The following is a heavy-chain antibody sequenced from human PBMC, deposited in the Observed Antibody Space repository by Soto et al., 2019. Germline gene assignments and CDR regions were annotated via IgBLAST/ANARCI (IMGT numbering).Heavy chain of an antibody. Sequence: SETLSLTCAVYGGSFSNDYWTWIRQSPGKGLEWIGYIFHSGTTDYNPSVKSRVTISIDKSRNLFSLTLTSVTAADTAVYYCARDRYFYDSRGYYRTLDSWGQGTPVTVSS. V-gene: IGHV4-59*01. CDR2: IFHSGTT. D-gene: IGHD3-22*01. CDR1: GGSFSNDY. CDR3: ARDRYFYDSRGYYRTLDS. J-gene: IGHJ5*01.